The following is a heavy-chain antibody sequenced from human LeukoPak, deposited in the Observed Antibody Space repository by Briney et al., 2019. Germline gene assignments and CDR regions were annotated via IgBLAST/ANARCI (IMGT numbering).Heavy chain of an antibody. CDR1: GFTFGDYA. V-gene: IGHV3-49*04. CDR3: TRVRWRMAGPIDY. Sequence: GGSLRLSCTASGFTFGDYAMSWVRQAPGKGLEWVGFIRSKAYGWTTEYAASVKGRFTISRDDSKSIAYLQMNSLKTEDTAVYYYTRVRWRMAGPIDYWGQGTLVTVSS. D-gene: IGHD6-19*01. CDR2: IRSKAYGWTT. J-gene: IGHJ4*02.